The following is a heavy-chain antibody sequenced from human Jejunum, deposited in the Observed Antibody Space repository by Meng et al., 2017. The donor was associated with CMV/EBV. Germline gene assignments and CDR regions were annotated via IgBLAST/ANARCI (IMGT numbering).Heavy chain of an antibody. D-gene: IGHD3-3*01. CDR3: VRGGSSGTLKYFDY. J-gene: IGHJ4*02. CDR2: ISASTTVM. CDR1: GFTFSSYE. V-gene: IGHV3-48*03. Sequence: GFTFSSYEMNWVRQIPGKGLEWISYISASTTVMYYADSVKGRFTISRDNVKNSLYLLMEGLRADDTAIYYCVRGGSSGTLKYFDYWGQGALVTVSS.